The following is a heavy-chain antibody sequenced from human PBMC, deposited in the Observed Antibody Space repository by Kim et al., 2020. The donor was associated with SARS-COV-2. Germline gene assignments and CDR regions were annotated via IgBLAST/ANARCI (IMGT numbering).Heavy chain of an antibody. CDR1: GFTFDDYA. J-gene: IGHJ1*01. V-gene: IGHV3-43*02. CDR2: ISGDGGST. Sequence: GGSLRLSCAASGFTFDDYAMHWVRQAPGKGLEWVSLISGDGGSTYYADSVKGRFTISRDNSKNSLYLQMNSLRTEDTALYYCANEGPLHRDYGDYSGLQRSEYFQHWGQGTLVTVSS. CDR3: ANEGPLHRDYGDYSGLQRSEYFQH. D-gene: IGHD4-17*01.